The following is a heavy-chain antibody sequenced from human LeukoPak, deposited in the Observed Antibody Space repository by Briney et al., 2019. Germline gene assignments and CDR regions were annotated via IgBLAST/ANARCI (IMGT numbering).Heavy chain of an antibody. CDR1: GGSISSGGYS. Sequence: LSLTCAVSGGSISSGGYSWSWIRQPPGKGLEWVSAISGSGGSSTYYADSVKGRFTISRDNSKNSLYLQMNSLRTEDTALYYCAKGGDTAMGHFDYWGQGTLVTVSS. J-gene: IGHJ4*02. V-gene: IGHV3-43*02. CDR2: ISGSGGSST. D-gene: IGHD5-18*01. CDR3: AKGGDTAMGHFDY.